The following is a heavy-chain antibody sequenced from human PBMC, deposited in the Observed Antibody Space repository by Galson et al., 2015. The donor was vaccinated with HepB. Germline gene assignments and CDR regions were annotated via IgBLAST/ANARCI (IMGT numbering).Heavy chain of an antibody. Sequence: TCTVSGGSISSSSYYWGWIRQPPGKGLEWIGSIYYNGSTDYNPSLKSRVTISVDTSKNHFFLKLSSVTAADTAVFYCARHRLITTPLGRTWFDPWGQGTRVTVSS. J-gene: IGHJ5*02. CDR2: IYYNGST. CDR1: GGSISSSSYY. V-gene: IGHV4-39*01. D-gene: IGHD1/OR15-1a*01. CDR3: ARHRLITTPLGRTWFDP.